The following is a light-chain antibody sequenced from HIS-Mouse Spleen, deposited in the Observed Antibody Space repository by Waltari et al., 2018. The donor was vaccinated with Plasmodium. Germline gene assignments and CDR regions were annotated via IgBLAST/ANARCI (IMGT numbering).Light chain of an antibody. CDR2: KDS. J-gene: IGLJ3*02. CDR3: QSADSSGNHRV. Sequence: SYELTQPPSVSVSPGQTSRITCSGDALQKQYAYWYQQKPGQAPVLVIYKDSERPSGIPERFSGSSSGTTVTLTISGVQAEDEADYYCQSADSSGNHRVFGGGTKLTVL. V-gene: IGLV3-25*03. CDR1: ALQKQY.